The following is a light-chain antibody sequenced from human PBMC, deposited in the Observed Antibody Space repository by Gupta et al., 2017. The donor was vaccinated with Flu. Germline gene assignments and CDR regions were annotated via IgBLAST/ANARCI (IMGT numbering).Light chain of an antibody. J-gene: IGLJ1*01. CDR3: CPYAGSYTFV. CDR2: DVS. Sequence: GKAPKLMIYDVSKRPSGVPARFSGSKSGNTASLTLSGLQAEDEAHYYCCPYAGSYTFVLGSGTKVTVL. V-gene: IGLV2-11*01.